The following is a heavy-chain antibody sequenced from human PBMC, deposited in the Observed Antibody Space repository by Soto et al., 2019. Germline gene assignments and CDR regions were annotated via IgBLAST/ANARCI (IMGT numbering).Heavy chain of an antibody. CDR2: INHSGST. CDR3: ARGGDAFDI. CDR1: GGSFSGYY. J-gene: IGHJ3*02. Sequence: PSETLSLTCAVYGGSFSGYYWSWIRQPPGKGLEWVGEINHSGSTNYNPSLKIRVTISVDTSKNQFSLKLSSVTAAATAVYYWARGGDAFDICGPGTIVTV. V-gene: IGHV4-34*01.